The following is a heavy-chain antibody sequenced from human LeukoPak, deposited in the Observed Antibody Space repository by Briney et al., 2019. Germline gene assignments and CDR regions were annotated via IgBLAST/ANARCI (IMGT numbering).Heavy chain of an antibody. D-gene: IGHD3-3*01. Sequence: PGGSLRLSCVGSEFTFSSYNMNWVRQAPGKGLEWVSSISSNSKYIYYADSVKGRFTVSRDNAKNSLYLQMNSLRAEDTAVYYCVVPYPYYDFWSGYPYWGQGTLVTVSS. CDR2: ISSNSKYI. CDR1: EFTFSSYN. CDR3: VVPYPYYDFWSGYPY. V-gene: IGHV3-21*01. J-gene: IGHJ4*02.